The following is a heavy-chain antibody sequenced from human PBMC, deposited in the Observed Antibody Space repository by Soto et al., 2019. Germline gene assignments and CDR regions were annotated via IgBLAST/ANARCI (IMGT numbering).Heavy chain of an antibody. D-gene: IGHD3-9*01. CDR1: GYTFTSYG. Sequence: ASVKVSCKASGYTFTSYGISWVRQAPGQGLEWMGWISAYNGNTNYAQKLQGRVTMTTDTSTSTAYMELRSLRSDDTAVYYCASHYDILTGAPFDPWGQGTLVTVSS. V-gene: IGHV1-18*01. CDR3: ASHYDILTGAPFDP. J-gene: IGHJ5*02. CDR2: ISAYNGNT.